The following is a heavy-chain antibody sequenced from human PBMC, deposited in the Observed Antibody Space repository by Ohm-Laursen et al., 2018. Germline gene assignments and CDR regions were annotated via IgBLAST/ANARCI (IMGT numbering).Heavy chain of an antibody. J-gene: IGHJ6*02. D-gene: IGHD2-15*01. CDR1: GYTFTDFG. V-gene: IGHV1-18*01. CDR2: ISAYNGNT. Sequence: ASVKVSCKASGYTFTDFGISWVRQAPGQGLEWMGWISAYNGNTNYAQKLQGRVTMTTDTSTSTAYMELRSLRSDDTAVYYCARDHTRIYYYYGMDVWGQGTTVTVSS. CDR3: ARDHTRIYYYYGMDV.